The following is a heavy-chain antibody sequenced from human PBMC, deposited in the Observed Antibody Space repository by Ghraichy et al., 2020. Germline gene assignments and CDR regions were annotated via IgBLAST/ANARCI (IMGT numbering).Heavy chain of an antibody. D-gene: IGHD3-3*01. CDR2: IYTSGST. CDR3: ARLRKRGYYDFWSGYYIFDY. CDR1: GGSISSYY. J-gene: IGHJ4*02. Sequence: SETLSLTCTVSGGSISSYYWSWIRQPPGKGLEWIGYIYTSGSTNYNPSLKSRVTISVDTSKNQFSLKLSSMTAADTAVYYCARLRKRGYYDFWSGYYIFDYWGQGTLVTVSS. V-gene: IGHV4-4*09.